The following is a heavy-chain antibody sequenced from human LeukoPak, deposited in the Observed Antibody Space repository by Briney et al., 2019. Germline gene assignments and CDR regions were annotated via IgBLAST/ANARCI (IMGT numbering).Heavy chain of an antibody. V-gene: IGHV3-7*01. CDR3: ASGARRWLHQHYYFDY. D-gene: IGHD5-24*01. Sequence: GGSLRLSCSASVFTFSDQYMNWYRQPPGKGLEWVASIREDGQKGFYVDSVKGRFTISRDNAKKMLYLQMNSLRDEDTAVYYCASGARRWLHQHYYFDYWGQGTLVTVSS. CDR1: VFTFSDQY. J-gene: IGHJ4*02. CDR2: IREDGQKG.